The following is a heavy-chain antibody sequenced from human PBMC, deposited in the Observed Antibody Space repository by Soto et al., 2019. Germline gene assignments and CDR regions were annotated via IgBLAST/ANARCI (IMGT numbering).Heavy chain of an antibody. J-gene: IGHJ5*02. D-gene: IGHD3-22*01. CDR3: ARVGGSSGYFTQNWFDP. V-gene: IGHV1-18*01. CDR2: ISAYNGNT. Sequence: ASVKVSCKASGYTFTSYGINWVRQAPGQGLEWMGWISAYNGNTNYAQKLQGRVTMTTDTSTSTAYMELRSLRSDDTAVYYCARVGGSSGYFTQNWFDPWGQGTLVTVSS. CDR1: GYTFTSYG.